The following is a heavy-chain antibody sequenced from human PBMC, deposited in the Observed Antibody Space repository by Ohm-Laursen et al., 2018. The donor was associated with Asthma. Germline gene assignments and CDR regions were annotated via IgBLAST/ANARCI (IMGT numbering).Heavy chain of an antibody. CDR1: GFTFSSYG. CDR2: ISYDGSNK. D-gene: IGHD6-19*01. CDR3: ARDQPFNPGIAVAGTRFFGY. Sequence: SLRLSCTASGFTFSSYGMHWVRQAPGKGLEWVAVISYDGSNKYYADSVKGRFTISRDNSKNTLYLQMNSLRAEDTAVYYCARDQPFNPGIAVAGTRFFGYWGQGTLVTVSS. J-gene: IGHJ4*02. V-gene: IGHV3-30*03.